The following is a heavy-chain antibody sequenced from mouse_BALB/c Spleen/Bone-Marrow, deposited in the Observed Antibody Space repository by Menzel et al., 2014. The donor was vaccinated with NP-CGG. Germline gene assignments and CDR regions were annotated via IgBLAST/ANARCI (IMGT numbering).Heavy chain of an antibody. J-gene: IGHJ4*01. CDR1: GFTFSDYY. Sequence: EVKLVESGGGLAQPGGSLKLSCATSGFTFSDYYMYWVRQTPEKRLEWVAYISNGGGSTYYPDTVKGRFTISRDNAKNTLYLQMSRLKSEDTAMYYCARRTAYAMDYWGQGTSVTVSS. CDR3: ARRTAYAMDY. V-gene: IGHV5-12*02. CDR2: ISNGGGST. D-gene: IGHD1-2*01.